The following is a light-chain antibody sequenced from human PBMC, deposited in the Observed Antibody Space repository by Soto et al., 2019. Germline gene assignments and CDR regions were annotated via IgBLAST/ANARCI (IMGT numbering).Light chain of an antibody. V-gene: IGKV1-39*01. CDR1: QYISTY. CDR3: QESYSTS. CDR2: VAS. J-gene: IGKJ1*01. Sequence: DIQMTQSPSSLSASVGDSLTMICRASQYISTYLNWYQQKPGKAPKLLIYVASNLQSGVPSRFSGSGSGTDFTLTISSLQPEDIATYYCQESYSTSFGQGTKVDI.